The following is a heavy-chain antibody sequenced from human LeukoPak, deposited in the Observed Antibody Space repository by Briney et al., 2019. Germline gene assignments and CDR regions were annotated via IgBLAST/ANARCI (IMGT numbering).Heavy chain of an antibody. J-gene: IGHJ4*02. Sequence: SETLSLTCTVSGGSISGYYWGWIRQPPGKGLEYIGFIFYSGTTNYNPSLKSRVTISVDTSKNQFSLKLSSVTAADTAVYYCARGGSSSVNYWGQGTLVTVSS. CDR2: IFYSGTT. CDR1: GGSISGYY. CDR3: ARGGSSSVNY. D-gene: IGHD6-13*01. V-gene: IGHV4-59*12.